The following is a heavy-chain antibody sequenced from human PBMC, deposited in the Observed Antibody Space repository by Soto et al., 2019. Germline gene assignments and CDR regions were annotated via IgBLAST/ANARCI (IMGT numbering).Heavy chain of an antibody. J-gene: IGHJ3*02. CDR3: TSDGGRGYSYGPDAFDI. CDR1: GFTFSNAW. V-gene: IGHV3-15*01. Sequence: GGSLRLSCAASGFTFSNAWMSWVRQAPGKGLEWVGRIKSKTDGGTTDYAAPVKGRFTISRDDSKNTLYLQMNSLKTEDTAVYYCTSDGGRGYSYGPDAFDIWGQGTMVTVSS. D-gene: IGHD5-18*01. CDR2: IKSKTDGGTT.